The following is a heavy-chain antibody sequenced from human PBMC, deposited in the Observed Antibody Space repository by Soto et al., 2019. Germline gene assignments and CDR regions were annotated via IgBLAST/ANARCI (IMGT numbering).Heavy chain of an antibody. CDR1: GGSFSGHF. D-gene: IGHD3-22*01. CDR2: INHSGST. CDR3: ARGISMIVEAQRDAPDKYYFDS. J-gene: IGHJ4*02. V-gene: IGHV4-34*01. Sequence: PSETLSLTCAVYGGSFSGHFWSWIRQPPGKGLEWIGEINHSGSTNFNASLKSRVTISVDTSKNQFSLKVNSLTAADTAVYYCARGISMIVEAQRDAPDKYYFDSWGQGTVVTVSS.